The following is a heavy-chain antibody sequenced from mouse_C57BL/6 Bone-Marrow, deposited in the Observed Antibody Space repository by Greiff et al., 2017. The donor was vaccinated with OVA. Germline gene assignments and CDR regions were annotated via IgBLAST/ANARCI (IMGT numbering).Heavy chain of an antibody. CDR3: ASENYYGSSSGY. Sequence: VQLQQPGTELVKPGASVKLSCKASGYTFTSYWMHWVKQRPGQGLEWIGNINPSNGGTNYNEKFKSKATLTVDQSSSTAYLQLSSLTSEDSAVYDCASENYYGSSSGYWGQGTTLTVSS. V-gene: IGHV1-53*01. CDR2: INPSNGGT. J-gene: IGHJ2*01. CDR1: GYTFTSYW. D-gene: IGHD1-1*01.